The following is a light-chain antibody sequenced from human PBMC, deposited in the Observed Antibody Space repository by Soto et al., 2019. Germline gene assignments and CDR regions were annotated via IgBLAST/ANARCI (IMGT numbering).Light chain of an antibody. Sequence: QSALTQPRSVSGSPGQSVTISCTGTSSDVGGYNYVSWHQQHPGKAPKLMIYDVSKRPSGVPDRFSGSKSGNTASLTISGLQAEDEADYYCSSYTSSTTRVFGGGTKLTVL. V-gene: IGLV2-11*01. CDR1: SSDVGGYNY. CDR3: SSYTSSTTRV. J-gene: IGLJ2*01. CDR2: DVS.